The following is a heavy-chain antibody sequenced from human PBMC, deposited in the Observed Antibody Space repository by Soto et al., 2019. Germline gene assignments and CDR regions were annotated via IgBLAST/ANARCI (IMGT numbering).Heavy chain of an antibody. V-gene: IGHV3-30*03. D-gene: IGHD2-8*02. J-gene: IGHJ4*02. CDR3: TGEVASGY. CDR2: ISRDGSTK. CDR1: GFTLSSKG. Sequence: QVQLVESGGGVVQPGRSLRLSCAASGFTLSSKGMHWVRQAPGKGLEWVAVISRDGSTKYYADSVKGRFTISRDNSKNTLYLEMYSLRADDTAVYFCTGEVASGYWGQGTLVTVSS.